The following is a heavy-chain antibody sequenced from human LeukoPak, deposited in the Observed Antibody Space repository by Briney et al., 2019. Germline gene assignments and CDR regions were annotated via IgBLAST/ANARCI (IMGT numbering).Heavy chain of an antibody. V-gene: IGHV4-30-2*01. CDR3: AREGDCTNGVCHNY. J-gene: IGHJ4*02. D-gene: IGHD2-8*01. Sequence: PSETLSLTCTVSGGSISSGGYYWSWIRQPPGKGLEWIGYIYHSGSTYYNPSLKSRVTISVDRSKNQFSLKLSSVTAADTAVYYCAREGDCTNGVCHNYWGQGTLVTVSS. CDR2: IYHSGST. CDR1: GGSISSGGYY.